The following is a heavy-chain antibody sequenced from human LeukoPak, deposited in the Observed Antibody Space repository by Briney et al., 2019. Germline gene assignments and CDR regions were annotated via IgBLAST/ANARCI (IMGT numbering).Heavy chain of an antibody. CDR2: FNPNSGDS. Sequence: ASEKVSCKASGYTFTANFIHWVRQAPGQGLEWMGRFNPNSGDSNYARKFEGRVTMTRDTSISTAYMELSRLRSDDTAVYYCARVGDRLLEWLFEYCGQGTLVTVSP. CDR3: ARVGDRLLEWLFEY. D-gene: IGHD3-3*01. J-gene: IGHJ4*02. V-gene: IGHV1-2*06. CDR1: GYTFTANF.